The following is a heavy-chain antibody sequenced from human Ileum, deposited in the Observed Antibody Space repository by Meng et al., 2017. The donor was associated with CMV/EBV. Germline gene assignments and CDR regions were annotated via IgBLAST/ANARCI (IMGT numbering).Heavy chain of an antibody. J-gene: IGHJ4*02. CDR3: ARESELLRFDH. D-gene: IGHD6-6*01. V-gene: IGHV6-1*01. CDR1: GDSVSTNNVA. CDR2: TAYRSKWDY. Sequence: HLQQSGPGLVKPSQTLSLTCDISGDSVSTNNVAWNWIGQSPLRGLEWLGRTAYRSKWDYEYSVSVKSRITISPDTSKNQFSLQLRSVTPEDTAVYYCARESELLRFDHWGQGTLVTVSS.